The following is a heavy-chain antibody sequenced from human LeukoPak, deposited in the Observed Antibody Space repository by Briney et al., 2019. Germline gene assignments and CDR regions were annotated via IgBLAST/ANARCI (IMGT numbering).Heavy chain of an antibody. J-gene: IGHJ4*02. CDR1: GYTFTGYY. CDR3: ARSSGWYHHFDY. CDR2: MNPNSANT. D-gene: IGHD6-19*01. Sequence: ASVKVSCKASGYTFTGYYMHWVRQATGQGLEWMGWMNPNSANTGYAQKFQGRVTMTGDTSINTAYMELSSLRSEDTAVYYCARSSGWYHHFDYWGQGTLVTVSS. V-gene: IGHV1-8*02.